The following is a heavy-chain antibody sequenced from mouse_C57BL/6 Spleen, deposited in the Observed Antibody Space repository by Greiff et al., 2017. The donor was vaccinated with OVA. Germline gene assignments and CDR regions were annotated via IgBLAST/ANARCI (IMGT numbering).Heavy chain of an antibody. Sequence: EVKLVESEGGLVQPGSSMKLSCTASGFTFSDYYMAWVRQVPEKGLEWVANINYDGSSTYYLDSLKSRFIISRDNAKNILYLQMSSLKSEDTATYYCARGGYYGSSTWYFDVWGTGTTVTVSS. D-gene: IGHD1-1*01. J-gene: IGHJ1*03. CDR3: ARGGYYGSSTWYFDV. CDR2: INYDGSST. CDR1: GFTFSDYY. V-gene: IGHV5-16*01.